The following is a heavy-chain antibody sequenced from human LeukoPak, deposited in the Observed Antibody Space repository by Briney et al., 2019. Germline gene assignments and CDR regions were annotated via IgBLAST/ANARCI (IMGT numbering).Heavy chain of an antibody. CDR1: GGSFSGYY. CDR2: INHSGST. V-gene: IGHV4-34*01. D-gene: IGHD6-13*01. CDR3: ARGISSSWYVDY. Sequence: SETLSLTCAVYGGSFSGYYWSWVRQHPGKGLEWIGEINHSGSTNYNPSLKSRVTISVDTSKNQFSLKLSSVTAADTAVYYCARGISSSWYVDYWGQGTLVTVSS. J-gene: IGHJ4*02.